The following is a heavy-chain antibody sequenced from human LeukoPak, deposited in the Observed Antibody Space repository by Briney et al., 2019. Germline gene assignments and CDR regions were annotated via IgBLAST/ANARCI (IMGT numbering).Heavy chain of an antibody. Sequence: GASVKVSCKVSGYTLTELAVHWVRQAPGKGVEWMGGFDLEDGETLFAQKFQGRVTMTEDTSTDTAYMELSSLRSEDTAVYYCATVVTIEAYFDYWGQGTLVTVSS. CDR2: FDLEDGET. D-gene: IGHD5-24*01. CDR1: GYTLTELA. CDR3: ATVVTIEAYFDY. J-gene: IGHJ4*02. V-gene: IGHV1-24*01.